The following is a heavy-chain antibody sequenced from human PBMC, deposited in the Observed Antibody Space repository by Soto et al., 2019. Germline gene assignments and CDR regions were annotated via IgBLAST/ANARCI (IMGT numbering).Heavy chain of an antibody. D-gene: IGHD3-22*01. CDR3: ARDPGNLGYYDSSGYYPNDY. V-gene: IGHV3-30-3*01. CDR1: GFTFSSYA. CDR2: ISYDGSNK. Sequence: GGSLRLSCAASGFTFSSYAMHWVRQAPGKGLEWVAVISYDGSNKYYADSVKGRFTISRDNSKNTLYLQMNSLRAEDTAVYYCARDPGNLGYYDSSGYYPNDYWGQGTLVTVSS. J-gene: IGHJ4*02.